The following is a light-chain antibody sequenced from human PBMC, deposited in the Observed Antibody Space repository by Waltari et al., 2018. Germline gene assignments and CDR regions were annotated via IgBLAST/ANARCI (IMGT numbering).Light chain of an antibody. CDR1: RGSFSSNS. CDR3: QSYDSPNHWV. J-gene: IGLJ3*02. V-gene: IGLV6-57*01. CDR2: EDD. Sequence: NLMLTQPHSVSESPGNTVTISCTRSRGSFSSNSVQWSQQRPGSSPTIVIDEDDQRPSGFPDRFSGSIDTSSNSASLTISGLKTEDEADYYCQSYDSPNHWVFGGGTKLTVL.